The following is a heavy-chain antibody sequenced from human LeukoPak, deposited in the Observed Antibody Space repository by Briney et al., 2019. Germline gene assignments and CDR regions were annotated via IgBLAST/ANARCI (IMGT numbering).Heavy chain of an antibody. D-gene: IGHD3-22*01. CDR2: INHSGST. J-gene: IGHJ3*02. V-gene: IGHV4-31*03. Sequence: SQTLSLTCTVSGGSISSGDYYWSWIRQHPGKGLEWIGEINHSGSTNYNPSLKSRVTISVDTSKNQFSLKLSSVTAADTAVYYCARPTERHYYDSSGYFDAFDIWGQGTMVTVSS. CDR1: GGSISSGDYY. CDR3: ARPTERHYYDSSGYFDAFDI.